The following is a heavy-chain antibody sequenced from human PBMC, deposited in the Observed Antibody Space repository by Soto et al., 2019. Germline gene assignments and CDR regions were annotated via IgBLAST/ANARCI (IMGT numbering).Heavy chain of an antibody. D-gene: IGHD5-18*01. CDR3: AREVGYSYGKALDY. J-gene: IGHJ4*02. Sequence: QLQLQESGSGLVKPSQTLSLTCAVSGGSISSGGYSWSWIRQPPGKGLEWIGYIYHSGSTYYNPSLKSRVNLSLDRSKNQFSLKLSSVTAADTAVYYCAREVGYSYGKALDYWGQGTLVTVSS. CDR2: IYHSGST. CDR1: GGSISSGGYS. V-gene: IGHV4-30-2*01.